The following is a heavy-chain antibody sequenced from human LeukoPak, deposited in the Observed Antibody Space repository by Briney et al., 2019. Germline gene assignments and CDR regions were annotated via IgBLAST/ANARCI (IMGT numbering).Heavy chain of an antibody. CDR1: GCTFSSFA. CDR3: AREPSNYGDHYDY. J-gene: IGHJ4*02. V-gene: IGHV3-23*01. CDR2: ISGGDGST. Sequence: GGTLTLSCATSGCTFSSFAMSWVRQPPGKGLEWVWTISGGDGSTSYADSVKGRFTTSRDISKNTLYLQMNSLRAEDTAVYYCAREPSNYGDHYDYWGQGTLVIVSS. D-gene: IGHD4-17*01.